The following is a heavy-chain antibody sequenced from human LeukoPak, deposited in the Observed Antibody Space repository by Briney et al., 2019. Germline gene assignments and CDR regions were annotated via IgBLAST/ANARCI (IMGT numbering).Heavy chain of an antibody. D-gene: IGHD3-22*01. CDR1: GYTFTGYY. CDR2: INPNSGGT. CDR3: ARGSMIVVVEY. Sequence: GASVKVSCKASGYTFTGYYMHWARQAPGQGLEWMGWINPNSGGTNYAQKLQGRVTMTTDTSTSTAYMELRSLRSDDTAVYYCARGSMIVVVEYWGQGTLVTVSS. J-gene: IGHJ4*02. V-gene: IGHV1-2*02.